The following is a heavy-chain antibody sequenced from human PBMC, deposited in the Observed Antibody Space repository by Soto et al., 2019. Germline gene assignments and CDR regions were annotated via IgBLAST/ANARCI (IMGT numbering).Heavy chain of an antibody. J-gene: IGHJ4*02. CDR1: GGSISSSNW. CDR3: AKLDGGGY. CDR2: IYHDGNT. D-gene: IGHD1-1*01. Sequence: QVQLQESGPGLVTPSGTLSLTCAVSGGSISSSNWWSWVRQPPGKGLEWIGEIYHDGNTHYNRSLKSRVTISVDKSKNHFALIVTSLTAADTAVYYCAKLDGGGYWGQGTLVTVSS. V-gene: IGHV4-4*02.